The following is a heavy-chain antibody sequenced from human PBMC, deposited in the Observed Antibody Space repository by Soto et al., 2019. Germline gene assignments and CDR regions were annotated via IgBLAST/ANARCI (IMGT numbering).Heavy chain of an antibody. CDR1: GFTFTRYS. CDR3: ARESEDLTSNFDY. J-gene: IGHJ4*01. Sequence: EVQLVESGGGLVKPGGSLRLSCAASGFTFTRYSMNWVRQAPGKGLEWVSSISSTTNYIYYADSMKGRFTVSRDNAKNSVYLEMNSLSAEDTDVYYCARESEDLTSNFDYWGHGPLVTVAS. V-gene: IGHV3-21*01. CDR2: ISSTTNYI.